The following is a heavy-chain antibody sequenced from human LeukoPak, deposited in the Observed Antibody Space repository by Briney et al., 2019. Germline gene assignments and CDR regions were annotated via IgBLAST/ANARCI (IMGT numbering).Heavy chain of an antibody. Sequence: PSETLSLTCAVYGGSFSGYYWSWIRQPPGKGLEWIGEINHSGSTNYNPSLKSRVTISVDTSKNQFSLKLSSVTAADTAVYYCARGGYGLHPYDYWGQGTLVTVSS. CDR2: INHSGST. CDR3: ARGGYGLHPYDY. CDR1: GGSFSGYY. V-gene: IGHV4-34*01. J-gene: IGHJ4*02. D-gene: IGHD5-18*01.